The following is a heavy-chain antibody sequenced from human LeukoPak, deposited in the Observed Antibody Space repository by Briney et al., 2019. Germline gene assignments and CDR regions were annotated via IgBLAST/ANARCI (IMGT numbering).Heavy chain of an antibody. D-gene: IGHD2-2*01. V-gene: IGHV4-59*01. CDR2: IYYSGST. CDR3: ARQYCSSTSCSFDY. Sequence: SETLSLTCTVSGVSISSYYWSWIRQPPGKGLVGMGNIYYSGSTNYNPSLKSRVTISVDTSKNQFSLKLSSVTAADTAVYYCARQYCSSTSCSFDYWGQGTLVTVSS. CDR1: GVSISSYY. J-gene: IGHJ4*02.